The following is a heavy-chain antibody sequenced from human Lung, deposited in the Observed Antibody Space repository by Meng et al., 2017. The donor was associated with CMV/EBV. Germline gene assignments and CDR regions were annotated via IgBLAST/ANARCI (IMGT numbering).Heavy chain of an antibody. CDR3: ARDRDTHYCYSDSCYVLAY. Sequence: GGSXRLSCAGSGFTFRSYGMSWVRQAPGRGLEWISYISATGDTIHYADSVKGRFTVSRDNTKSSVYLRMNSLGAEDTAVYYCARDRDTHYCYSDSCYVLAYXGQGXLVTVSS. V-gene: IGHV3-48*04. D-gene: IGHD2/OR15-2a*01. CDR1: GFTFRSYG. J-gene: IGHJ4*02. CDR2: ISATGDTI.